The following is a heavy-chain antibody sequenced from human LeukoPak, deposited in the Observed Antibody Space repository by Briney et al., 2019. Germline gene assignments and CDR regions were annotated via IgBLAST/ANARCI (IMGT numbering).Heavy chain of an antibody. CDR1: GGSISSYY. Sequence: PSETLSLTCTVSGGSISSYYWSWIRKPPGKGLEWIGYIYYSGSPNYNPSLKSRVTISVDTSKNQFSLKLSSVTAADTAVYYCSRERREYINSNYYYYYMDVWGKGTTVTVSS. CDR2: IYYSGSP. D-gene: IGHD1-1*01. CDR3: SRERREYINSNYYYYYMDV. V-gene: IGHV4-59*01. J-gene: IGHJ6*03.